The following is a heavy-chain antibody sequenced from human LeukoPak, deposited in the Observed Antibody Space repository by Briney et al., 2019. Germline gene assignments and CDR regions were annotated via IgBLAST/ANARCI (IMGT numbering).Heavy chain of an antibody. CDR3: ARVPGSSWSYYFDY. J-gene: IGHJ4*02. CDR1: GYTFTGYY. CDR2: INPNSGGT. D-gene: IGHD6-13*01. Sequence: ASVKLSCTASGYTFTGYYMHWVRQAPGQGLEWMGWINPNSGGTNYAQKFQGRVTMTRDTSISTAYMELSRLRSDDTAVYYCARVPGSSWSYYFDYWGQGTLVTVSS. V-gene: IGHV1-2*02.